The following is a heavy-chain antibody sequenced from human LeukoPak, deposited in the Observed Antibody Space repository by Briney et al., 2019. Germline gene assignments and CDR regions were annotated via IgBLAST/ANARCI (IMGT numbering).Heavy chain of an antibody. D-gene: IGHD3-3*01. CDR1: GFSLSTYF. CDR2: ITNSGRST. CDR3: AREASGYYHVFDS. J-gene: IGHJ4*02. V-gene: IGHV3-11*04. Sequence: GGSLRLSCEASGFSLSTYFMSWIRQAPGKGLEWVSYITNSGRSTKYADAVKGRFTISRDNAKQSVYLEMTDLRAEDTAVYYCAREASGYYHVFDSWGQGTLVTVSS.